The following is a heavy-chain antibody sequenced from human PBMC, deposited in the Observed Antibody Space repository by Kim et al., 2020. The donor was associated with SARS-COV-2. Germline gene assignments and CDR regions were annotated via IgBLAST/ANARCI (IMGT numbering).Heavy chain of an antibody. Sequence: SETLSLTCAVYGGSFGNYYFWSWIRQSPENGLEWIGEINRSGSTKYRASLKSRATISIDTSKNQFSLKMKSVTAADTAVYFCSRGGENRGYFYYYGMDLWGQGTTVFVSS. CDR3: SRGGENRGYFYYYGMDL. D-gene: IGHD3-16*01. V-gene: IGHV4-34*01. CDR1: GGSFGNYY. CDR2: INRSGST. J-gene: IGHJ6*02.